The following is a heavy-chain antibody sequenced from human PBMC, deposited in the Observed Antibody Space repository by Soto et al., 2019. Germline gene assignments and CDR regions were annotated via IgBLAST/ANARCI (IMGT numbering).Heavy chain of an antibody. CDR2: ISSRSDI. D-gene: IGHD2-2*02. J-gene: IGHJ6*02. CDR1: GFTFSTYS. V-gene: IGHV3-21*01. Sequence: GGSLRLSCVVSGFTFSTYSINWVRQAPGKGLEWVSSISSRSDIYYADSVKGRFTISRDNAKNSVSLQMNSLRAVDTAVYYCAREYTAWPLAYGLDVWGQGTTVTVSS. CDR3: AREYTAWPLAYGLDV.